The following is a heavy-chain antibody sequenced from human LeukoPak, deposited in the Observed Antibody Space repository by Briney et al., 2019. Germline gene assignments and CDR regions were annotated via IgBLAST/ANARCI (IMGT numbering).Heavy chain of an antibody. J-gene: IGHJ4*02. CDR1: GFTVSNNY. D-gene: IGHD3-10*01. Sequence: GGSLRLSCAASGFTVSNNYMSWVRQAPGKGLEWVSVIYSGGSTYYADSVKGRFTISRDNSKNTLYLQMNSLRAEDTAVYYCAKPRLLPPYFDYWGQGTLVTVSS. CDR2: IYSGGST. CDR3: AKPRLLPPYFDY. V-gene: IGHV3-53*01.